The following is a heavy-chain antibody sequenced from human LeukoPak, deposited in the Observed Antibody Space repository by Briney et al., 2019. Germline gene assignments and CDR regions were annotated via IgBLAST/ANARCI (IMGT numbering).Heavy chain of an antibody. CDR2: INPNSGGT. Sequence: ASVKVSCKGSGYTFPGYYMHWVRQAPGQGLEWMGWINPNSGGTNYAQKFQGRVTMTRDTSISTAYMELSRLRSDDTAVYYCAREHSSSSGKVFDYWGQGTLVTVSS. D-gene: IGHD6-6*01. V-gene: IGHV1-2*02. J-gene: IGHJ4*02. CDR1: GYTFPGYY. CDR3: AREHSSSSGKVFDY.